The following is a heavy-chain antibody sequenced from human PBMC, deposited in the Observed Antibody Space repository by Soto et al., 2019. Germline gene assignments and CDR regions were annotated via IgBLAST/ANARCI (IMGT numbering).Heavy chain of an antibody. CDR1: GYTFTSYD. CDR3: ARGYEGHYDFWRFAH. Sequence: QVQLVQSGAEVKKPGASVKVSCKASGYTFTSYDINWVRQATGQGLEWMGWMNPNSGNTGYAQKFQGRVTMTRNTSLSTAYMEMSSLRYEDTAVYYCARGYEGHYDFWRFAHSGQGTLVTVSS. V-gene: IGHV1-8*01. CDR2: MNPNSGNT. J-gene: IGHJ5*02. D-gene: IGHD3-3*01.